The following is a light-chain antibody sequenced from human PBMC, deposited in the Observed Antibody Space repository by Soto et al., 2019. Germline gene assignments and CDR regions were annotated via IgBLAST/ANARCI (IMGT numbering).Light chain of an antibody. J-gene: IGLJ3*02. Sequence: QSALTQPPSASGSPGQSVTISCTGTSSDVGAYDYVCWYQQHPGKAPKLMIYEVNKRPSGGPDRFSGSKSGNTASLTVSGLQAGDEAYYYCSSFAANDNVVFGGGTKLTVL. CDR3: SSFAANDNVV. V-gene: IGLV2-8*01. CDR2: EVN. CDR1: SSDVGAYDY.